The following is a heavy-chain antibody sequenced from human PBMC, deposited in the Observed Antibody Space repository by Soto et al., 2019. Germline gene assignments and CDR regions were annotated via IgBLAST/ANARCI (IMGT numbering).Heavy chain of an antibody. CDR1: GFSFSFVSYA. Sequence: GGSLRLSCEASGFSFSFVSYAMNWVRQPPGKGLEWVSAITGGGVSTYYADSVKGRFTISRDNSKNTVYLQMNSLRAEDTAAYYCARASAILGNSYYYSGMDAWGQGTTVTVSS. J-gene: IGHJ6*02. CDR3: ARASAILGNSYYYSGMDA. CDR2: ITGGGVST. D-gene: IGHD2-8*02. V-gene: IGHV3-23*01.